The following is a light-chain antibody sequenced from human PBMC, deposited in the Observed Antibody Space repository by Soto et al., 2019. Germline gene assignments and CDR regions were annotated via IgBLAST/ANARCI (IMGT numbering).Light chain of an antibody. CDR2: AAS. CDR3: QQSYSTLFT. CDR1: QTIIRY. Sequence: DIQMTQSPSSLSASVGDRVTITCRASQTIIRYLNWYKQKPGRAPNLLIYAASSLQSGVPSRFSGSGSGTEFPLPISSLQPEDCATYYCQQSYSTLFTFGPGTKVEIK. V-gene: IGKV1-39*01. J-gene: IGKJ3*01.